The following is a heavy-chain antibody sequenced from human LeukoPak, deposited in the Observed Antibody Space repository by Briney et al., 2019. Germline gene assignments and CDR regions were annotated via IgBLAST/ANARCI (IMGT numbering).Heavy chain of an antibody. Sequence: GGSLRLSCAASGFTFSSYAMHWVRQAPGKGLEYVSAISSNGGSTYANSVKGRFTISRDNSKNTLYLQMNSLRAEDTAVYYCAKVRVAAAGYFDYWGQGTLVTVSS. CDR2: ISSNGGST. J-gene: IGHJ4*02. V-gene: IGHV3-64*01. CDR1: GFTFSSYA. D-gene: IGHD6-13*01. CDR3: AKVRVAAAGYFDY.